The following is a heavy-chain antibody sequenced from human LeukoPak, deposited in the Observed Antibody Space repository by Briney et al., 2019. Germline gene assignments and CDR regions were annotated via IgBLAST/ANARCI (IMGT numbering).Heavy chain of an antibody. CDR3: ATDLSGYFDRNVEY. CDR2: LDLENGET. V-gene: IGHV1-24*01. CDR1: GDTLTDLP. J-gene: IGHJ4*02. Sequence: ASVKVSCKVSGDTLTDLPMHWVRQAPGKGLEWMGGLDLENGETIYAQNFQGRVTMTEDTSTDTAYMELSSLRSEDTAVYYCATDLSGYFDRNVEYWGQGTLVTVSS. D-gene: IGHD3-9*01.